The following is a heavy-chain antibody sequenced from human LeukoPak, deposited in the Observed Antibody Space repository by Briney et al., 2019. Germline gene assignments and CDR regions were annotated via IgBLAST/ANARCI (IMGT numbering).Heavy chain of an antibody. D-gene: IGHD3-10*01. CDR3: ARDPQYYYGSGSYLPDY. CDR2: INPNSGGT. Sequence: GASVKVSCKASGYTFTSYAMHWVRQAPGQRLEWMGWINPNSGGTNYAQKFQGWVTMTRDTSISTAYMELSRLRSDDTAVYYCARDPQYYYGSGSYLPDYWGQGTLVTVSS. CDR1: GYTFTSYA. J-gene: IGHJ4*02. V-gene: IGHV1-2*04.